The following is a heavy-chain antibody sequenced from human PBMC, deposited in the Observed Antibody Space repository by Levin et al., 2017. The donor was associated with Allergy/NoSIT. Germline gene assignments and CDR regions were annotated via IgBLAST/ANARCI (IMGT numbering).Heavy chain of an antibody. CDR1: GFTFSSYG. CDR3: AKAGGYSYGGDLGNY. D-gene: IGHD5-18*01. CDR2: ISYDGSNK. J-gene: IGHJ4*02. Sequence: GESLKISCAASGFTFSSYGMHWVRQAPGKGLEWVAVISYDGSNKYYADSVKGRFTISRDNSKNTLYLQMNSLRAEDTAVYYCAKAGGYSYGGDLGNYWGQGTLVTVSS. V-gene: IGHV3-30*18.